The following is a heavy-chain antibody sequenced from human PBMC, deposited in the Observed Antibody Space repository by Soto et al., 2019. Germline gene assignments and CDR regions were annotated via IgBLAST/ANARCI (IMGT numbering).Heavy chain of an antibody. V-gene: IGHV3-23*01. CDR1: GFTFSNYA. D-gene: IGHD3-22*01. CDR3: AKGSDGSRPYYFDH. J-gene: IGHJ4*02. Sequence: PGESLKISCAASGFTFSNYAMSWVRQAPGKGLEWFSAVTGGGGDTYYADSVKGRFTISRDNSDNTLYLQMNSLRAEDTAVYYCAKGSDGSRPYYFDHWGQGTLVTVSS. CDR2: VTGGGGDT.